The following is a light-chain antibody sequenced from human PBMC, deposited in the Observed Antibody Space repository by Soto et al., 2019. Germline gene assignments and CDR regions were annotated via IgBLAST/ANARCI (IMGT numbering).Light chain of an antibody. J-gene: IGKJ2*01. CDR1: QSILYSSNNKNL. V-gene: IGKV4-1*01. Sequence: DIVMTQSPEYLAVSLGERATINCRSSQSILYSSNNKNLIAWYQQKPGQPPKLLIYWASTRQSGVPDRFSGRGSGRDFTLTNSRLQAEDVAVYYCQQYYSPPRYTLGQGTRLGIK. CDR2: WAS. CDR3: QQYYSPPRYT.